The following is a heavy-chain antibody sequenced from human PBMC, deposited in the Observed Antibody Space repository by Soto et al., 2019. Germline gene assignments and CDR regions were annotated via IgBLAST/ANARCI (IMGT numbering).Heavy chain of an antibody. D-gene: IGHD6-6*01. CDR3: AAPPLY. J-gene: IGHJ4*02. Sequence: PSETLPLTCTVSCGSISGYYWNWIRQPPGKGLEWIGYIYDSGSTNYDPSLKSRVTVSVDTSKNQFSLKLTSVTAADTAVYYCAAPPLYWGQGTLVTVSS. CDR2: IYDSGST. CDR1: CGSISGYY. V-gene: IGHV4-59*01.